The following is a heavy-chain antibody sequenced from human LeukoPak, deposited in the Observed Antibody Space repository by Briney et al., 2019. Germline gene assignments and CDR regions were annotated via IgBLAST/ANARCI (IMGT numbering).Heavy chain of an antibody. J-gene: IGHJ4*02. CDR2: INPNSGYT. CDR3: ARGDTMVRGLISDY. Sequence: ASVKVSCKASGYTFSDYYLHWVRQAPGQGLKYMGWINPNSGYTKYSQSFQGRVTMTRDTSISTAYMELSRLISDDTAVYYCARGDTMVRGLISDYWGQGTLVTVSS. V-gene: IGHV1-2*02. CDR1: GYTFSDYY. D-gene: IGHD3-10*01.